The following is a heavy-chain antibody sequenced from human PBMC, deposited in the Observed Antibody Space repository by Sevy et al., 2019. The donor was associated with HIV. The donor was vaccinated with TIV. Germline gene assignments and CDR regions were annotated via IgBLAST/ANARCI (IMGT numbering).Heavy chain of an antibody. D-gene: IGHD1-26*01. CDR3: ARNVGDM. V-gene: IGHV3-7*01. CDR1: GFTFSDYW. J-gene: IGHJ3*01. Sequence: GRSLRLSCAASGFTFSDYWMSWVRQAPGKGLEWVANIKQEGSQKYFVDSVKGRFTISRDNAKNSLYLQMDNLRAEDTAVYYCARNVGDMWGQGTMVTVSS. CDR2: IKQEGSQK.